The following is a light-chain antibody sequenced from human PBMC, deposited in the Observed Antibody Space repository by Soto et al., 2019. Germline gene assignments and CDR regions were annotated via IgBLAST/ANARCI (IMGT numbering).Light chain of an antibody. J-gene: IGLJ2*01. CDR1: SSNIGNNY. CDR2: DNN. V-gene: IGLV1-51*01. CDR3: GTWDSSLSAVV. Sequence: QSALTQPPSVSAAPGQKVTISCSGSSSNIGNNYVSWYQQLPGTAPKLLIYDNNKRPSGIPDRFSGSKSGTSATLGITGLQIGDEADYYCGTWDSSLSAVVFGGGTQLTVL.